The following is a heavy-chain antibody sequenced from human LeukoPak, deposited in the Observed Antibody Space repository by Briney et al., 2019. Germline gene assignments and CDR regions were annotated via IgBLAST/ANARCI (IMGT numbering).Heavy chain of an antibody. CDR1: GFTFSSYA. V-gene: IGHV3-23*01. D-gene: IGHD6-13*01. CDR3: AKPIAAADAFDI. CDR2: ISGSGSST. J-gene: IGHJ3*02. Sequence: TGGSLRLSCAASGFTFSSYAMSWVRQAPGKGLEWASAISGSGSSTYYADSVKGRFTISRDNSKNTLYLQMNSLRAEDTAVYYCAKPIAAADAFDIWGQGTMVTVSS.